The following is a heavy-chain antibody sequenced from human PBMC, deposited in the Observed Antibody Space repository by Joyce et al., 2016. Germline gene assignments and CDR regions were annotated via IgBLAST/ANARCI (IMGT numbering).Heavy chain of an antibody. D-gene: IGHD6-19*01. Sequence: EVQLVESGGGLVQPGGSLRLSCAASGFTFSRYWMHWVRQAPGKGLVWVSRINTDGSNIIYADSVKGRFTISRDNAKNTLFLQMNSLRAEDTALYYCARDQSVAGPTTADYWGQGTLVTVSS. CDR2: INTDGSNI. J-gene: IGHJ4*02. CDR1: GFTFSRYW. CDR3: ARDQSVAGPTTADY. V-gene: IGHV3-74*01.